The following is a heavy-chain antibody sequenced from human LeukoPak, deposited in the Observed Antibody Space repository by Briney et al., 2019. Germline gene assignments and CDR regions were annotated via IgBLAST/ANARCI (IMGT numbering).Heavy chain of an antibody. J-gene: IGHJ6*04. D-gene: IGHD3-9*01. CDR3: ARGYYDISNRSTDGMDV. CDR1: GGSFGGYY. CDR2: INHSGST. Sequence: SETLSLTCAVSGGSFGGYYWSWIRQPPGKGLQWIGEINHSGSTNYNPSLKSRVTISVDTSKNQFSLKLSSVTAADTAVYYCARGYYDISNRSTDGMDVWGKGTTVTVSS. V-gene: IGHV4-34*01.